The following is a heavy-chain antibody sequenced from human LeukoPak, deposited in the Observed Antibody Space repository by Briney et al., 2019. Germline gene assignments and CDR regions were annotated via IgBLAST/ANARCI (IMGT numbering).Heavy chain of an antibody. V-gene: IGHV3-23*01. J-gene: IGHJ6*03. D-gene: IGHD2-15*01. CDR1: GFTFSSYG. CDR2: INTSGCST. Sequence: GGSLRLSCAASGFTFSSYGMSWVRQAPGKGLEWVSAINTSGCSTYYADSVKGRFTISRDNSKNTLYLQMNSLRAEDTAIYYCAKNGDRGAYCSGGSCYPYFYYYMDVWGKGTTVTISS. CDR3: AKNGDRGAYCSGGSCYPYFYYYMDV.